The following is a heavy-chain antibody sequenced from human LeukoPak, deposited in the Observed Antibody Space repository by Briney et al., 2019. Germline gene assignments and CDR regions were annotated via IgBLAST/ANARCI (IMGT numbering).Heavy chain of an antibody. CDR1: GLTFNNAW. V-gene: IGHV3-15*01. D-gene: IGHD3-9*01. J-gene: IGHJ4*02. Sequence: PGGSLRLSCSGSGLTFNNAWMSWVRQAPGKGLEWVGHIKSKTDDGTTDYATPVKGRFTISRDDSKNTLFLQMNRLKAEDTAVYFCTAGLRLVDVFGGQGTLVTVSS. CDR2: IKSKTDDGTT. CDR3: TAGLRLVDVF.